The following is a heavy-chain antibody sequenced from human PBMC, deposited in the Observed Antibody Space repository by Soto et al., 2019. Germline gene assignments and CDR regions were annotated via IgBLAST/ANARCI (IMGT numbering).Heavy chain of an antibody. V-gene: IGHV3-9*01. D-gene: IGHD6-13*01. CDR3: AKDDTAAGTFPYFDY. J-gene: IGHJ4*02. CDR2: ISWNSGSI. Sequence: GGSLRLSCAASGFTFDDYAMHWVRQAPGKGLEWVSGISWNSGSIGYADSVKGRFTISRDNAKNSLYLQMNSLRAEDTALYYCAKDDTAAGTFPYFDYWGQGTLVTVSS. CDR1: GFTFDDYA.